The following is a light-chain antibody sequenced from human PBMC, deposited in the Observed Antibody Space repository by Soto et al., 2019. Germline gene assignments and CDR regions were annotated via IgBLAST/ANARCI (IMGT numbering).Light chain of an antibody. Sequence: DIQMTQSPSSVSASVGDRVTITCRASQAISSWLSWYQQKPGKAPKLLIYAASTLQSGVPSRFSGSRSGADFTLTISSLQPEDFATYFCQQANSFPWTFGQGTKLDIK. CDR3: QQANSFPWT. V-gene: IGKV1-12*01. CDR1: QAISSW. J-gene: IGKJ2*02. CDR2: AAS.